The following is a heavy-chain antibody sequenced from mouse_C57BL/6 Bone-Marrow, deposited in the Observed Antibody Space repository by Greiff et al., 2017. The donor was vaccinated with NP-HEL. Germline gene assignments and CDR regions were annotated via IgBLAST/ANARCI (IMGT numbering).Heavy chain of an antibody. D-gene: IGHD2-1*01. J-gene: IGHJ4*01. Sequence: QVQLQQPGAELVKPGASVKLSCKASGYTFTSYWMHWVKQRPGQGLEWIGMIHPHSGSTNYNEKFKSKATLTVDKSSSTAYMQLSSLTSEDSAVYYCVIYYGNYGDYWGQGTSVTVSS. V-gene: IGHV1-64*01. CDR2: IHPHSGST. CDR1: GYTFTSYW. CDR3: VIYYGNYGDY.